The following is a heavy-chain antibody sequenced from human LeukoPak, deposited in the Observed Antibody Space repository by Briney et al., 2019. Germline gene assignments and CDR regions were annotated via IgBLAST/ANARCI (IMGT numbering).Heavy chain of an antibody. D-gene: IGHD1-1*01. CDR3: ASDLTGALTFDY. Sequence: SETLSLTCTVSGGSISSGGYYWSWIRQPPGKGLEWIGYIYYSGSTYYNPSLKSRVTISVDTSKNQFSLKLSSVTAADTAVYYCASDLTGALTFDYWGQGTLVTVSS. CDR1: GGSISSGGYY. CDR2: IYYSGST. V-gene: IGHV4-30-2*01. J-gene: IGHJ4*02.